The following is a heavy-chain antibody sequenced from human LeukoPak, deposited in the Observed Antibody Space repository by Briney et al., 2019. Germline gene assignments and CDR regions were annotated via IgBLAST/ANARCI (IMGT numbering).Heavy chain of an antibody. CDR3: ARGGYCSSTSCYTRPYDY. CDR1: GGSFSGYY. V-gene: IGHV4-34*01. CDR2: INHSGST. Sequence: KTSETLSLTCAVYGGSFSGYYWSWIRQPPGKGLEWIGEINHSGSTNYNPSLKSRVTISVDTSKNQFSLKLSSVTAADTAVYYCARGGYCSSTSCYTRPYDYWGQGTLVTVSS. D-gene: IGHD2-2*02. J-gene: IGHJ4*02.